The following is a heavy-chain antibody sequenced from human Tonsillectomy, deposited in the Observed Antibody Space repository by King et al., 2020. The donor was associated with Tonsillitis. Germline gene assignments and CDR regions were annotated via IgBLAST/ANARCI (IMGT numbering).Heavy chain of an antibody. V-gene: IGHV1-69*06. CDR2: ITPIFETA. CDR1: GGTFSTYT. J-gene: IGHJ4*02. D-gene: IGHD2/OR15-2a*01. CDR3: ARDLGRIVYRPDAVESDY. Sequence: VQLVQSGAEVKKPGSSVKVSCKASGGTFSTYTLSWVRQAPGHGLEWMGGITPIFETAKYAQKFQGRVTITADKSTSTVYMELNSLKSEDTAVYYCARDLGRIVYRPDAVESDYWGQGTLVTVSS.